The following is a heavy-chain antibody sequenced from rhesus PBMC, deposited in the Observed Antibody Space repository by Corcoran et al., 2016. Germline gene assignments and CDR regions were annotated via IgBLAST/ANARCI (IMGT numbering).Heavy chain of an antibody. CDR3: ATDLGSSSRFDY. CDR1: GYTLPDYY. CDR2: FDPEDGEA. J-gene: IGHJ4*01. V-gene: IGHV1-111*02. Sequence: EVKLVQSGAEVKKPGPSVKISCQASGYTLPDYYMHWVRQGPGKGLEWMGLFDPEDGEAIHEQKFQDRVTITADTSKDTAYMELSSLRSEDTAMYYCATDLGSSSRFDYWGQGVLVTVSS. D-gene: IGHD6-43*01.